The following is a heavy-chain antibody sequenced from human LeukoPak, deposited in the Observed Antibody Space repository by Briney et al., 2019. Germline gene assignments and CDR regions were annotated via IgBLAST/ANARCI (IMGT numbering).Heavy chain of an antibody. V-gene: IGHV1-46*01. CDR3: ASSRSVAGTKFDY. D-gene: IGHD6-19*01. J-gene: IGHJ4*02. Sequence: GASVKVSCKASGYTFTSYYMHWVRQAPGQGLEWMGIINPSGGSTSYAQRFQGRVTMTRDTSTSTVYMELSSLRSEDTAVYYCASSRSVAGTKFDYWGQGTLVTVSS. CDR2: INPSGGST. CDR1: GYTFTSYY.